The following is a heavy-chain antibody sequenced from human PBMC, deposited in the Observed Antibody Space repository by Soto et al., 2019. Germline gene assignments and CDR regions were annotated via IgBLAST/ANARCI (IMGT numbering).Heavy chain of an antibody. CDR1: GFTFSSYG. Sequence: EVQVLESGGGLARPGGSVTLSCATSGFTFSSYGMTWVRQAPGKGLEWVSAISASGDSTFYADSLGGRFTISGDNSKNTLYLPMKSRRAGDTATYSCAKTSAASGRVGRGHWGQGTQVSVSS. CDR2: ISASGDST. V-gene: IGHV3-23*01. J-gene: IGHJ4*02. CDR3: AKTSAASGRVGRGH. D-gene: IGHD1-26*01.